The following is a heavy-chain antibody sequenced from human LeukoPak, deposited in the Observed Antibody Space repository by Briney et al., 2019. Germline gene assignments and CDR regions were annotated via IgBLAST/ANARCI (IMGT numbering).Heavy chain of an antibody. V-gene: IGHV4-31*03. J-gene: IGHJ4*02. CDR2: IYYSGST. CDR1: GGSISSGAYY. D-gene: IGHD3-22*01. Sequence: PSETLSLTCTVSGGSISSGAYYWSWIRQHPGKGLEWIGYIYYSGSTYYNPSLKSRVTISVDTSKNQFSLKLSSVTAADTAVYYCARVGHDSSGYTIDYWGQGTLVTVSS. CDR3: ARVGHDSSGYTIDY.